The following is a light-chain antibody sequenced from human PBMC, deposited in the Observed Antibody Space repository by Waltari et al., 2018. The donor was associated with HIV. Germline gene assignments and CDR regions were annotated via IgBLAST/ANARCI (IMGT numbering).Light chain of an antibody. V-gene: IGLV2-11*01. Sequence: QSALTQPRSVSGSPGQSVTISCTGTASDIGYFDYVSWYQQYPGKSPTVIIYEVFQRPSGVPARVTASKSGITASLTISGLQDEDEADYYCCSYAGTYTYVFGSGTTVTVL. CDR3: CSYAGTYTYV. CDR2: EVF. CDR1: ASDIGYFDY. J-gene: IGLJ1*01.